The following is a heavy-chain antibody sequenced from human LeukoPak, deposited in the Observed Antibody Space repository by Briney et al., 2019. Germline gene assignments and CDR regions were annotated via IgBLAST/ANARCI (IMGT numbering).Heavy chain of an antibody. Sequence: GASVKVSCKASGYTFTSYGISWVRQAPGQGLEWMGWISAYNGNTNYAQKLQGRVTMTTDTSTSTAYMELRSLRSDDTAVYYCARDEEVIAVAAAGFDYWGQGTLVTVSS. CDR3: ARDEEVIAVAAAGFDY. CDR1: GYTFTSYG. J-gene: IGHJ4*02. CDR2: ISAYNGNT. D-gene: IGHD6-19*01. V-gene: IGHV1-18*01.